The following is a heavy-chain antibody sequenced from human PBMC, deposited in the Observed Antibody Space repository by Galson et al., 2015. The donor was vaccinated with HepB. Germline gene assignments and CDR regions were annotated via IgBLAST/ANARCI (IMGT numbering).Heavy chain of an antibody. D-gene: IGHD6-6*01. CDR1: GYTFTSYG. CDR2: ISAYNGNT. CDR3: ARGSIAARYYYGMDV. V-gene: IGHV1-18*04. J-gene: IGHJ6*02. Sequence: SVKVSCKASGYTFTSYGISWVRQAPGQGLEWMGWISAYNGNTNYAQKLQGRVTMTTDTSTSTAYMELRSLRSDDTAVYYCARGSIAARYYYGMDVWGQGTTVTVSS.